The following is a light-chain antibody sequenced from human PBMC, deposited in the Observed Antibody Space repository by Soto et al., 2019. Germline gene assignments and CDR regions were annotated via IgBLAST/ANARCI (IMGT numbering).Light chain of an antibody. Sequence: EIVLTQSPGTLSLSPGERATLSCRASQSVSTYLAWYQQKPGQAPRLLIYGASRRATVIPDRFSGSGSGTDVTLTISRLEPEDLAVYYCQQYGGSPQTFGQGTNVEIK. CDR2: GAS. V-gene: IGKV3-20*01. CDR3: QQYGGSPQT. CDR1: QSVSTY. J-gene: IGKJ1*01.